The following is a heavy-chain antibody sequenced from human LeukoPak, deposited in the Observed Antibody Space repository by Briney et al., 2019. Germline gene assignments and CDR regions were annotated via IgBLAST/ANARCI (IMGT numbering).Heavy chain of an antibody. CDR1: GFTFSSYA. D-gene: IGHD5-18*01. CDR3: AKFEWVQAMVLLDY. Sequence: GGSLRLSCAASGFTFSSYAMSWVRQAPGKGLEWVSAISGSGGSTYYADSVKGRFTISRDNSKDTLYLQMNSLRAEDTAVYYCAKFEWVQAMVLLDYWGQGTLVTVSS. J-gene: IGHJ4*02. V-gene: IGHV3-23*01. CDR2: ISGSGGST.